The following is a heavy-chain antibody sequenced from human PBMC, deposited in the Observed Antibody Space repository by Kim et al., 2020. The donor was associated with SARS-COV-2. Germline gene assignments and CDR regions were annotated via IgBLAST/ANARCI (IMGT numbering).Heavy chain of an antibody. V-gene: IGHV4-59*01. CDR3: ARYSAYELDY. Sequence: TNYNPSLKRRVTVPVDTSKNQSSLKPCSVPAADTAVYYCARYSAYELDYWGQGTLVTVSS. CDR2: T. D-gene: IGHD5-12*01. J-gene: IGHJ4*02.